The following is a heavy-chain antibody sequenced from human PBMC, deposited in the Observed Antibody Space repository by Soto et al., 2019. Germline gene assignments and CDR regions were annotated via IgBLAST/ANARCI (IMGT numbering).Heavy chain of an antibody. Sequence: SETLSLTCTVSGGSISSYYWSWIRQPPGKGLEWIGYIYYSGSTNYNPSLKSRVTISVDTSKNQFSLKLSSVTAADTAVYYCARRIQRTSKENWFDPWGQGTLVTVS. V-gene: IGHV4-59*08. J-gene: IGHJ5*02. CDR3: ARRIQRTSKENWFDP. CDR1: GGSISSYY. CDR2: IYYSGST. D-gene: IGHD5-18*01.